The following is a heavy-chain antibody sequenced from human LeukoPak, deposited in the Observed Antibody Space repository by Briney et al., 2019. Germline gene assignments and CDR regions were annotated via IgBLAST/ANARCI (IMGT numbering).Heavy chain of an antibody. D-gene: IGHD2-15*01. Sequence: SETLSLTCTVSGGSFSSYYWTWIRQTPGKGLEWIGYIYHSGSTKYNPSLNSRVTMSVDTSKNQFSLNLSSVTAADTAVYYCARVGGSWFDYWGQGTLVTVSS. CDR1: GGSFSSYY. J-gene: IGHJ4*02. CDR2: IYHSGST. CDR3: ARVGGSWFDY. V-gene: IGHV4-59*08.